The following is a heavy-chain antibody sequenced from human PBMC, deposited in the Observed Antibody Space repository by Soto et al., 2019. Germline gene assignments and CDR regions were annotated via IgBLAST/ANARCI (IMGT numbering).Heavy chain of an antibody. CDR1: GFTFSSYD. V-gene: IGHV3-13*01. Sequence: EVQLVESGGGLVQPGGSLRLSCAASGFTFSSYDMYWVRQATGKGLEWVSAIGAAGDTYYPGSAKGRFIISRENAKNSLYLQMNSLRVDDTAVYYCVRGPWDQLGDAFDIWGQGTKVTVSS. D-gene: IGHD1-1*01. CDR3: VRGPWDQLGDAFDI. CDR2: IGAAGDT. J-gene: IGHJ3*02.